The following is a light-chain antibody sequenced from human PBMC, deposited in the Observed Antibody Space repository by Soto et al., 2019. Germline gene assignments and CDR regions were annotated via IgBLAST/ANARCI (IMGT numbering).Light chain of an antibody. J-gene: IGKJ4*01. CDR2: DAS. CDR3: QQYENLPLT. CDR1: QDISKY. V-gene: IGKV1-33*01. Sequence: DIQLSQSPSSLSASVGDRVTIPRQASQDISKYLNWYQQKPGKAPKLLIYDASNLETGIPSRFSGSGSGTNFSLTITSLQPEDIATYYCQQYENLPLTFGGGTKVDIK.